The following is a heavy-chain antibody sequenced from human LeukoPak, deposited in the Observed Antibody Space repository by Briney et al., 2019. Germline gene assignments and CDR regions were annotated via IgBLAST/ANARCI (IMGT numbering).Heavy chain of an antibody. V-gene: IGHV3-74*01. CDR3: ARAPGTMIVVDY. Sequence: GGSLRLSCAASGFTFSSYWMHWVRQAPGKGLVWVSRINTDGSRTSYADSVKGRFTIPRDNSKNTLYLQMNSLRPDDTAVYYCARAPGTMIVVDYWGQGTLVTVSS. J-gene: IGHJ4*02. CDR1: GFTFSSYW. CDR2: INTDGSRT. D-gene: IGHD3-22*01.